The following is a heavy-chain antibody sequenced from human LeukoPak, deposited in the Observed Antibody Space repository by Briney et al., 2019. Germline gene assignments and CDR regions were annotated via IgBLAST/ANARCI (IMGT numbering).Heavy chain of an antibody. Sequence: PGGSLRLSCAASGFPFSTYWMHWVRQAPGKGLVWVSRLDTTGSNTVCADSVKGRFTISRDNAKNTLYLQMNSLRAEDTAVYYCARVTSNRGLDIWGQGTMVTVSS. CDR1: GFPFSTYW. CDR3: ARVTSNRGLDI. D-gene: IGHD1-14*01. J-gene: IGHJ3*02. CDR2: LDTTGSNT. V-gene: IGHV3-74*01.